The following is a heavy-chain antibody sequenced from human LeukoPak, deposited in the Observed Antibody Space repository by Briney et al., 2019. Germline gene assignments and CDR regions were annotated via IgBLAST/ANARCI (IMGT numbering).Heavy chain of an antibody. Sequence: SQTLSLTCTVSGGSISSGDYYWSWIRQPPGKGLEWIGYIYYSGSTYYNPSLKSRVTISVDTSKDQFSLKLSSVTAADTAVYYCARGVEGYDLHYWGQGTLVTVSS. J-gene: IGHJ4*02. CDR3: ARGVEGYDLHY. CDR2: IYYSGST. D-gene: IGHD5-12*01. V-gene: IGHV4-30-4*01. CDR1: GGSISSGDYY.